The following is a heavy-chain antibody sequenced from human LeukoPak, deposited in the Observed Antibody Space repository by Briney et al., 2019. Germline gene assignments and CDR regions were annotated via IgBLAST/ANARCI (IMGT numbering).Heavy chain of an antibody. J-gene: IGHJ6*02. V-gene: IGHV3-74*01. D-gene: IGHD3-10*01. CDR2: IRSDGSIT. CDR1: GFTFSGYW. Sequence: GGSLRLSCAASGFTFSGYWMHWVRQAPGKGLAWVSVIRSDGSITTYADSVKGRFTISRDTAKNTLYLQMNSLKTEDTAVYYCTTDNPWVRGPTVMDVWGQGTTVTVSS. CDR3: TTDNPWVRGPTVMDV.